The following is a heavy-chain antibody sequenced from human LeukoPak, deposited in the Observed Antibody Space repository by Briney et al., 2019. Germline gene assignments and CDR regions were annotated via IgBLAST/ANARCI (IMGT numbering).Heavy chain of an antibody. V-gene: IGHV3-23*01. CDR1: GFTFSSNV. CDR2: SGTYGRT. CDR3: ARGMDGYGPDAFDI. J-gene: IGHJ3*02. Sequence: PGGSLRLSCVASGFTFSSNVLNWVRQAPGKGLEWVSVSGTYGRTQYADSVKGRFTISRDSSKNTLYLQINSLRVEDTAVYYCARGMDGYGPDAFDIWGRGTMVTVSS. D-gene: IGHD5-24*01.